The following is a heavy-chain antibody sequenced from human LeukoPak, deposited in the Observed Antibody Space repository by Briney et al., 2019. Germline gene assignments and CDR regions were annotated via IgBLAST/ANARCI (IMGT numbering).Heavy chain of an antibody. CDR2: ISSSSSYI. V-gene: IGHV3-21*01. CDR1: GFTFSSYS. D-gene: IGHD2-15*01. J-gene: IGHJ4*02. CDR3: ARVAVVVAGGFDY. Sequence: PGGSLRLSCAASGFTFSSYSMNWVRQAPGKGLEWVSSISSSSSYIYYADSVKGRFTISRDNAKNSLYLQMNRLRAEDTAVYYCARVAVVVAGGFDYWGQGTLVTVSS.